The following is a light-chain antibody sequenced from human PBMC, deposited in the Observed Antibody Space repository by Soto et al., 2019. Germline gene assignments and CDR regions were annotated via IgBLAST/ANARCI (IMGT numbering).Light chain of an antibody. CDR1: QSVSSSY. CDR3: QQSSSSPIT. Sequence: EIVLTHSPGTLSLSPWERATLSCGASQSVSSSYLAWYRQKPGQAPRLLMSAASSRATGIPDRFSGSGSGTDFTHTISRLEAEDFAVYYCQQSSSSPITFGHGTRLEIK. CDR2: AAS. J-gene: IGKJ5*01. V-gene: IGKV3-20*01.